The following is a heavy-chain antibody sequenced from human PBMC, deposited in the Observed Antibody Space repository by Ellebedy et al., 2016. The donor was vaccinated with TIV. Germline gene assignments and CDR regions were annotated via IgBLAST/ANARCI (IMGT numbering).Heavy chain of an antibody. V-gene: IGHV3-7*01. CDR3: ARLIGGTCQCAFDI. CDR1: GFTISRHW. J-gene: IGHJ3*02. CDR2: INQDGGEK. D-gene: IGHD2-15*01. Sequence: PGGSLRLSCAASGFTISRHWMSWVRQGPGKGLEWVANINQDGGEKNYVDPVRGRFTISRDNAKNSLYLQINSLRAEDTAVYYCARLIGGTCQCAFDIWGQGTMVTVSS.